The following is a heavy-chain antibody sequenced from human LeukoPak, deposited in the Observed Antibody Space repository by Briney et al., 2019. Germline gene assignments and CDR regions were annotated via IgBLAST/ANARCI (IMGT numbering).Heavy chain of an antibody. V-gene: IGHV1-46*01. CDR2: INPSGGST. CDR1: GYTCTSYD. D-gene: IGHD6-13*01. J-gene: IGHJ6*02. CDR3: AREKILGYSSSWYYYYGMDV. Sequence: ASVMVSCKASGYTCTSYDMHWVRHAPGQGLEWMGIINPSGGSTSYAQKFQGRVTMTRDTSTSTVYMELSSLRSEDTAVYYCAREKILGYSSSWYYYYGMDVWGQGTTATVSS.